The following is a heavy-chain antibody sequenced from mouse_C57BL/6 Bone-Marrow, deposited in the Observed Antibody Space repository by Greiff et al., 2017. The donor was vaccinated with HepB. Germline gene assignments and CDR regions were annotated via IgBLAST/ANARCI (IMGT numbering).Heavy chain of an antibody. D-gene: IGHD2-3*01. CDR3: ASGMGHDYVDD. CDR2: IYPRDGST. CDR1: GYTFTSYD. V-gene: IGHV1-85*01. J-gene: IGHJ1*03. Sequence: VQLVESGPELVKPGASVKLSCKASGYTFTSYDINWVKQRPGQGLEWIGWIYPRDGSTKYNEKFKGKATLTVDTSSSTAYMELNSLTSEDSAVYLCASGMGHDYVDDWGTGTTLTVSS.